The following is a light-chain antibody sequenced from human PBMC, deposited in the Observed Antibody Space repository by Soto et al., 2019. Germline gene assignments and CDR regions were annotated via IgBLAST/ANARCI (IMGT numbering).Light chain of an antibody. Sequence: EIVLTQSPATLSLSPGERATLSCRASQSVSSYLAWYQQKPGQAPRLLIYDASNRATGIPARCSGSGSGTAFTLTISSLEPDGFAVYYCQQRRNWLTFGGGPEVVIK. CDR1: QSVSSY. CDR3: QQRRNWLT. CDR2: DAS. V-gene: IGKV3-11*01. J-gene: IGKJ4*01.